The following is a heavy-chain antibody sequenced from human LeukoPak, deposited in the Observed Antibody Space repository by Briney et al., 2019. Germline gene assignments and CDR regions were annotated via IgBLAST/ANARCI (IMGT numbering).Heavy chain of an antibody. J-gene: IGHJ3*02. CDR1: GFTFSSYS. Sequence: GGSLRLSCAASGFTFSSYSMNWVRQAPGKGLEWVAVISYDGSNKYYADSVKGRFTISRDNSKNTLYLQMNSLRAEDTAVYYCAREIGDTTVTTIDAFDIWGQGTMVTVSS. D-gene: IGHD4-17*01. CDR3: AREIGDTTVTTIDAFDI. CDR2: ISYDGSNK. V-gene: IGHV3-30*03.